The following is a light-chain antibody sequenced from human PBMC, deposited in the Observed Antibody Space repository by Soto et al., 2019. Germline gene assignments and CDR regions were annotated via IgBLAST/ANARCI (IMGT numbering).Light chain of an antibody. J-gene: IGKJ1*01. V-gene: IGKV1-39*01. CDR3: QQSYSIPWT. CDR1: QSISSY. CDR2: AAS. Sequence: DIHMTQSPSSLSASVGDRGTITSLASQSISSYLNWYQQKPGKAPKVLIYAASSLQSGIPSRFSGSGSGTDFTLTISSLQPEDFATYYCQQSYSIPWTFGQGTKVDIK.